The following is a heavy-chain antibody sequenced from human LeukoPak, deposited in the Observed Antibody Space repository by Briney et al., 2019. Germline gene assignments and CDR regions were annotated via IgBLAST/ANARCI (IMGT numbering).Heavy chain of an antibody. J-gene: IGHJ5*02. Sequence: SETLSLTCTVSGGSISSYYWSWIRQPPGKGLEWIGYIYCSGSTNYNPSLKSRVTISVDTSKNQFSLKLSSVTAADTAVYYCARAWDYYGSGSSFGGNWFDPWGQGTLVTVSS. CDR2: IYCSGST. D-gene: IGHD3-10*01. V-gene: IGHV4-59*01. CDR3: ARAWDYYGSGSSFGGNWFDP. CDR1: GGSISSYY.